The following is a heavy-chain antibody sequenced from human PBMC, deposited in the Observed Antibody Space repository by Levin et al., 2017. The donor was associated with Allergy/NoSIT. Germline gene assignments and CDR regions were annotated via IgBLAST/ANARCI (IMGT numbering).Heavy chain of an antibody. CDR1: GFTLSSYS. CDR2: ISSWSTTI. V-gene: IGHV3-48*02. J-gene: IGHJ4*02. Sequence: GGSLRLSCTASGFTLSSYSMNWVRQAPGKGLEWISYISSWSTTIHYADSVKGRFTISRDNAKNSLYLQMNSLRDEDTAVYYCAIDKGGTYSRSYYLVGYFDYWGQGTLLTVYS. D-gene: IGHD1-26*01. CDR3: AIDKGGTYSRSYYLVGYFDY.